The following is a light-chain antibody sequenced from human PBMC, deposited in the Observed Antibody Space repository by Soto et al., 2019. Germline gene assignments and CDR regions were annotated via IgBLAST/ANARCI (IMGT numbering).Light chain of an antibody. CDR3: TSYAGSNNFCV. V-gene: IGLV2-8*01. CDR1: SSDVGGYDY. J-gene: IGLJ1*01. CDR2: EVS. Sequence: QSALTQPPSASGSPGQSVTISCIGTSSDVGGYDYVSWYQQHPGKAPKLIISEVSKRPSGVPDRFSGSKSGNTASLTVSGLQAEDEADYYCTSYAGSNNFCVFGTGTKLTVL.